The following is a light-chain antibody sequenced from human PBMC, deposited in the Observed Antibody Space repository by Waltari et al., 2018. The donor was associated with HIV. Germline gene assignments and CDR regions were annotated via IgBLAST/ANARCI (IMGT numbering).Light chain of an antibody. CDR3: ASWDDALSSWL. CDR2: RND. Sequence: QSGLRQPPSTSRPPGQRVVLSCSGSNSHVGKNYVSWFQQLPGAPPRLLIYRNDRRPSGVPDRFTAAKSGSSASLVISGLRSDDEAEYFCASWDDALSSWLFGGGTKLTVL. V-gene: IGLV1-47*01. J-gene: IGLJ6*01. CDR1: NSHVGKNY.